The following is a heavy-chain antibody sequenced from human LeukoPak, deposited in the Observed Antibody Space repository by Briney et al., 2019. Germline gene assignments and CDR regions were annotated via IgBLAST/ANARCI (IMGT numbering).Heavy chain of an antibody. CDR2: INHSGST. CDR3: AGGLDYYGSGSYDGLGAFDI. D-gene: IGHD3-10*01. V-gene: IGHV4-34*01. Sequence: SETLSLTCAVYGGSFSGYYWSWIRQPPGKGLEWIGEINHSGSTNYNPSLKSRVTISVDTSKNQFSLKLSSVTAADTAVYYCAGGLDYYGSGSYDGLGAFDIWGQGTMVTVSS. J-gene: IGHJ3*02. CDR1: GGSFSGYY.